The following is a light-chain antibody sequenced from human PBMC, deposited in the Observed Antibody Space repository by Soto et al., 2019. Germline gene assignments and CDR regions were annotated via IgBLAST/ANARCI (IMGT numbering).Light chain of an antibody. CDR1: QSISSS. J-gene: IGKJ5*01. CDR2: AAS. CDR3: QQGDSFPIT. V-gene: IGKV1-12*01. Sequence: DIQMTQSPSSVSASVGDRVTITCRASQSISSSLAWYQQKPGTVPKLLIYAASSLQSRVPSRFSGSGAGTEFTLSITSLQPEDFGTYYCQQGDSFPITFGQGTRLEIK.